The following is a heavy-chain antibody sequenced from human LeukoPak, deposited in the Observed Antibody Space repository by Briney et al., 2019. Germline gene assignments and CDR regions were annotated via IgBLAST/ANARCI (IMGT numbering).Heavy chain of an antibody. CDR2: ISGSGGST. D-gene: IGHD3-22*01. CDR1: GFTFSSYA. CDR3: AKVWAYYYDQIA. Sequence: GGPLRLSCAASGFTFSSYAMSWVRQAPGKGLEGGSAISGSGGSTYYADSVKGRFTISRDNSKNTLYLQMNSLRAEDTAVYYCAKVWAYYYDQIAWGQGTLVTVSS. J-gene: IGHJ5*02. V-gene: IGHV3-23*01.